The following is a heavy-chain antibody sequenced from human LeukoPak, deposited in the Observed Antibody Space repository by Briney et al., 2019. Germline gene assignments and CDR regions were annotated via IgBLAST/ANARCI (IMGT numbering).Heavy chain of an antibody. CDR3: AREDAPGDWFDP. CDR2: IYYSGST. CDR1: GGSISSGDYY. V-gene: IGHV4-30-4*01. Sequence: SETLPLTCTVSGGSISSGDYYWSWIRQPPGKGLEWIGYIYYSGSTYYNPSLKSRVTISVDTSKNQFSLKLSSVTAADTAVYYCAREDAPGDWFDPWGQGTLVTVSS. D-gene: IGHD2-8*01. J-gene: IGHJ5*02.